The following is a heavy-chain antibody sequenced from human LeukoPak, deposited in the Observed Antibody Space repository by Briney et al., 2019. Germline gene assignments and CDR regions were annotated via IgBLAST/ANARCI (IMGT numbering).Heavy chain of an antibody. CDR1: GGSFSDYY. J-gene: IGHJ3*02. D-gene: IGHD3-9*01. CDR2: VNHRGST. Sequence: SETLSLTCAVYGGSFSDYYWSWIRQPPGKGLEWLGEVNHRGSTNYNPSLKSRVTISEDTSKNQFSLDLTSVTAADTAVYYCAIRNFGNGFHIWGQGTLVTVSS. CDR3: AIRNFGNGFHI. V-gene: IGHV4-34*07.